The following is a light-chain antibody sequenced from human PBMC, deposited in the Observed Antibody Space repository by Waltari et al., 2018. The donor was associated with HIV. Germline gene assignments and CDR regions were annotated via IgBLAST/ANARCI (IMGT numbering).Light chain of an antibody. V-gene: IGKV3-11*01. J-gene: IGKJ4*01. CDR1: QSVGDY. CDR3: QQRSTWPGPT. Sequence: EIVLTQSPATLSLSPGERATISCRASQSVGDYLAWYQQKPGQAPKLFIYDASNRATGIPARFSGSGFGTDFTLTISSLEPEDFAVYYCQQRSTWPGPTFGGGTKVEI. CDR2: DAS.